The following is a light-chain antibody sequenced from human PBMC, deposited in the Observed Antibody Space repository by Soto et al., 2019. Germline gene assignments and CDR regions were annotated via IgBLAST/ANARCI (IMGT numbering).Light chain of an antibody. J-gene: IGKJ1*01. CDR3: QQYNNWPRT. Sequence: VLSQSPGTLSLSQGERATLSCRASQSVSSYLAWYQQKPGQAPRLLIYDASNRATGIPARFSGSGSGTDFSLTISSLQSEDFAVYYCQQYNNWPRTFGQGTKVDI. CDR2: DAS. V-gene: IGKV3D-15*01. CDR1: QSVSSY.